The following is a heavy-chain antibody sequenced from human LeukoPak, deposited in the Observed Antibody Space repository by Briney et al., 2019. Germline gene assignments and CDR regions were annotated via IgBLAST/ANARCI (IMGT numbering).Heavy chain of an antibody. J-gene: IGHJ6*02. D-gene: IGHD1-26*01. CDR2: ISYVGSNK. CDR3: ARAPQRGSYPYYYYYGMDV. V-gene: IGHV3-30-3*01. CDR1: GFTFSSYA. Sequence: GGSLRLSCAASGFTFSSYAIHWVRQFPGKGLEWVAVISYVGSNKYYADSVKGRFTISRDNSKNTLYLQMNSLRAEDTAVYYCARAPQRGSYPYYYYYGMDVWGQGTTVTVSS.